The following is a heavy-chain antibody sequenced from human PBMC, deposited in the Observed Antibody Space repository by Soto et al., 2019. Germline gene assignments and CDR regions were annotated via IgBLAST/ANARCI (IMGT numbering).Heavy chain of an antibody. CDR3: ARTTFRVLRFLEWLSFSMDV. CDR1: GYSFTSYW. J-gene: IGHJ6*02. D-gene: IGHD3-3*01. CDR2: IDPSDSYT. V-gene: IGHV5-10-1*01. Sequence: PGESLKISCKGSGYSFTSYWISWVRQMPGKGLEWMGRIDPSDSYTNYSPSFQGHVTISADKSISTAYLQWSSLKASDTTMYYCARTTFRVLRFLEWLSFSMDVWGQGTTVTVSS.